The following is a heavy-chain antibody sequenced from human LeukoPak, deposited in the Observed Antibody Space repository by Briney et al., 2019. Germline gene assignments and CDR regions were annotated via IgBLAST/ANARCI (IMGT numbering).Heavy chain of an antibody. J-gene: IGHJ4*02. CDR3: ARAGWYCSSTSCSYFDH. V-gene: IGHV3-74*01. CDR1: GFTFSSYW. D-gene: IGHD2-2*01. Sequence: PGGSLRLSCAASGFTFSSYWMHWVRQAPGKGLVWVSRINSDGSSTSYADSVKGRFTISRDNAKNTLYLQMNSLRAEDTAVYYCARAGWYCSSTSCSYFDHWGQGTLVTVSS. CDR2: INSDGSST.